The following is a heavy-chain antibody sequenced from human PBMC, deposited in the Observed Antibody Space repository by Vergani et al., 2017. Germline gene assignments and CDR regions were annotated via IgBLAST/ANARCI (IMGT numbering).Heavy chain of an antibody. CDR1: GYTLTELS. CDR2: FDPEEGET. D-gene: IGHD6-13*01. J-gene: IGHJ5*02. Sequence: QVQLVQSGAEVKKPGASVKVSCKVSGYTLTELSMHWVRQAPGKGLGWMGGFDPEEGETIYAQKFQGRVTMTEDTSTSTAYMERSSLRSEDTAVYYCATSGLPAAAGGRTAWFDPWGQGTLVTVSS. CDR3: ATSGLPAAAGGRTAWFDP. V-gene: IGHV1-24*01.